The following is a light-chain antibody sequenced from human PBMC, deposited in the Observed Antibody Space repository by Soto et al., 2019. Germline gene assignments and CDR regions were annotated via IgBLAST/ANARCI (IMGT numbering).Light chain of an antibody. J-gene: IGKJ1*01. CDR1: QTISTY. V-gene: IGKV1-39*01. Sequence: VTQSPSSLAASVGDRVTITCRASQTISTYVNWYRQKSGAAPELLIYDASTLQSGVPSRFRGGGSGTDFTLTTIILQLDDFTTYYCQQSYKAPLTLGQGTKVQIK. CDR3: QQSYKAPLT. CDR2: DAS.